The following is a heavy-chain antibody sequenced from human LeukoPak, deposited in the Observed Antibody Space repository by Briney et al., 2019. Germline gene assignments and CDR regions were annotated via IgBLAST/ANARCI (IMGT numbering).Heavy chain of an antibody. D-gene: IGHD4-11*01. CDR1: GFTFSSYG. Sequence: GRSLRLSCAASGFTFSSYGMHWVRQAPGKELEWVAVISYDGSNKYYADSGKGRFTIARDNSKNTLYLQMISPRAEDTAVYYCAKDRIDYSFDYWGQGTLVTVSS. CDR3: AKDRIDYSFDY. J-gene: IGHJ4*02. CDR2: ISYDGSNK. V-gene: IGHV3-30*18.